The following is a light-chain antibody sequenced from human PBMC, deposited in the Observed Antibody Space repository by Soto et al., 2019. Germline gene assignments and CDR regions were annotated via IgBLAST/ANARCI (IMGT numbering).Light chain of an antibody. CDR2: KDS. CDR3: QSADSSGTYAV. CDR1: AVPKQY. Sequence: SYELTQPPSVSVSPGQTARITCSGDAVPKQYAYWYQQKPGQAPVLVIYKDSERPSGIPERFSGSSSGTTVTLTISGVQAEDEADYYCQSADSSGTYAVFGGGTQLTVL. J-gene: IGLJ7*01. V-gene: IGLV3-25*03.